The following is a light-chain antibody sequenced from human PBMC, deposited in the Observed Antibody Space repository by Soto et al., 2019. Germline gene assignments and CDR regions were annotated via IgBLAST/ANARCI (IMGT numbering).Light chain of an antibody. V-gene: IGKV1-6*01. J-gene: IGKJ1*01. CDR3: LQDYNYPRT. CDR1: QDISND. Sequence: AIQMTQSPSSLSASVGDRVTITCRASQDISNDLAWYQQRPGKAPKLLIYAASSLHNEVPSRFSGSGSGTDFTLTVSSLQPEDFATYYCLQDYNYPRTFGQGTKVEIK. CDR2: AAS.